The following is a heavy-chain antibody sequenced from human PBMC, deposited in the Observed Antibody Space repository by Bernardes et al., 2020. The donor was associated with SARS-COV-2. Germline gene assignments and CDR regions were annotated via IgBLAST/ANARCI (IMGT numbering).Heavy chain of an antibody. J-gene: IGHJ6*03. CDR1: GFTFSSYA. V-gene: IGHV3-23*01. Sequence: RGSLRLCCAASGFTFSSYAMSWVRQAPGKGLEWVSAISGSGGSTYYADSVKGRFTISRDNSKNTLYLQMNSLRAEDTAVYYCAKGFGDCSSTSCFDATYYYYMDVWGKGTTVTVSS. CDR3: AKGFGDCSSTSCFDATYYYYMDV. D-gene: IGHD2-2*01. CDR2: ISGSGGST.